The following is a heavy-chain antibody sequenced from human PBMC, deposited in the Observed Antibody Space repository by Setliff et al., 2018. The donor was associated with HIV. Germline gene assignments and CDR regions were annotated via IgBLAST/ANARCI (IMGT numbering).Heavy chain of an antibody. CDR1: GGSVSSYY. CDR3: ARGVAFIGSYHQFDS. V-gene: IGHV4-4*07. D-gene: IGHD1-26*01. CDR2: IYGTGST. Sequence: SETLSLTCTVSGGSVSSYYWSWIRQPAGKGLEWIGRIYGTGSTTYSPSLESRVTMSIDRSNNLFSLVLTSVTAADTAVYYCARGVAFIGSYHQFDSWGQGILVTVSS. J-gene: IGHJ5*01.